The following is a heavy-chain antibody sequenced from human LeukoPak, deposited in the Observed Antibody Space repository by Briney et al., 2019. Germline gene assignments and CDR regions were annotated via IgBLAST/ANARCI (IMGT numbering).Heavy chain of an antibody. CDR3: ASVDYGGNLVGYYYGMDV. Sequence: PGRSLRLSCAASGFTFSSFGMHWVRQAPGKGLEWVAVIWYDGNNKYYADSVKGRFTISRDNSKNTLYLQMNSLRAEDTAVYYCASVDYGGNLVGYYYGMDVWGQGTTVTVSS. CDR1: GFTFSSFG. D-gene: IGHD4-23*01. CDR2: IWYDGNNK. V-gene: IGHV3-33*01. J-gene: IGHJ6*02.